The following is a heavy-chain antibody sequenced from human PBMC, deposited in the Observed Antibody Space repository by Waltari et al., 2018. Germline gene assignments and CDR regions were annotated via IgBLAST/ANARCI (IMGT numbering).Heavy chain of an antibody. J-gene: IGHJ6*02. CDR1: GGSFSGYY. CDR2: INHAGNR. CDR3: VRLEDCSGPGGNCYSRDPFATDV. Sequence: QVQLQQWGAGLLQPSETLSLTCAVYGGSFSGYYWGWVRQPPGKGLEWIGEINHAGNRNHTPARRSRVTMLVVTSKSQFSRKLHSVTAADTAVYFCVRLEDCSGPGGNCYSRDPFATDVWGQGTTVTVSS. D-gene: IGHD2-15*01. V-gene: IGHV4-34*02.